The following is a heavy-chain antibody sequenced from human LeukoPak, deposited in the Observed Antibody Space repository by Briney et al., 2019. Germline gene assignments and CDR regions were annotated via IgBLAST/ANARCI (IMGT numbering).Heavy chain of an antibody. D-gene: IGHD5-12*01. J-gene: IGHJ4*02. Sequence: PGGSLRLSCAASGFTFSSYSMNWVRQAPGKGLEWVSSISSSSSYIYYADSVKGRFTISRDNAKNSLYLQMNSLRAEDTAVYYCAREGCSGYDWDYWGQGTLVTVSS. V-gene: IGHV3-21*01. CDR2: ISSSSSYI. CDR1: GFTFSSYS. CDR3: AREGCSGYDWDY.